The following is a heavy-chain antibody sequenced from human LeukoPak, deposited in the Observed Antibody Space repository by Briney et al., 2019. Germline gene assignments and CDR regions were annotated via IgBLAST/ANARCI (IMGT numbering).Heavy chain of an antibody. V-gene: IGHV4-38-2*01. J-gene: IGHJ4*02. CDR2: IYHSGST. CDR1: GYSISSGYY. Sequence: PSETLSLTCAVSGYSISSGYYWGWIRQPPRKGLEWIGSIYHSGSTYYNPSLKSRVTISVDTSKNQFSLKLSSVTATDTAVYYCARHASGGDYWGQGILVTVSS. CDR3: ARHASGGDY. D-gene: IGHD6-19*01.